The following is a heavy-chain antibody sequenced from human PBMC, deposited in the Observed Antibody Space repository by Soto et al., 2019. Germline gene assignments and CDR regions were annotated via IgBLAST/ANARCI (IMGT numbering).Heavy chain of an antibody. CDR2: INPNNGDT. J-gene: IGHJ4*02. CDR3: ARMVVPTTYFAS. CDR1: GDTLTNSY. D-gene: IGHD3-22*01. Sequence: ASVKVPCKASGDTLTNSYLHWVRPAPGQGLEWLGWINPNNGDTNYAQKFRGRVTMTRDTSNNTVYMELTRLTSDDTAVYFCARMVVPTTYFASWGQGTPVTVSS. V-gene: IGHV1-2*02.